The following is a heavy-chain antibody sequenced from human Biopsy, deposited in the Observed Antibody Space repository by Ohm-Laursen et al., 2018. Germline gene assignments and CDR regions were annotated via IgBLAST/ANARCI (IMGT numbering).Heavy chain of an antibody. V-gene: IGHV4-59*08. Sequence: SDTLSLTWAVSGVSISSYFWSWIRQPLGKGLEWIGYVSYSGNTKYNPSLKGRFIISEDTPKNHFPLKLSLVTAADTAMYYCAAYYYDSSGYFYAFHYWGQGALVTVSS. J-gene: IGHJ4*02. CDR2: VSYSGNT. D-gene: IGHD3-22*01. CDR1: GVSISSYF. CDR3: AAYYYDSSGYFYAFHY.